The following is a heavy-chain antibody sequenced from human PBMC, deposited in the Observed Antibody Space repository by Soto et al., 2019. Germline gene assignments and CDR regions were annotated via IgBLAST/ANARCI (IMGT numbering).Heavy chain of an antibody. CDR3: ARASPGYYDFWSGYYEAAWFDP. V-gene: IGHV4-30-4*01. D-gene: IGHD3-3*01. Sequence: PSETLSLTCTVSGGSISSGDYYWRWIRQPPGKGLEWIGYIYYSGSTYYNPSLKSRVTISVDTSKNQFSLKLSSVTAADTAVYYCARASPGYYDFWSGYYEAAWFDPWGQGTLVTVSS. J-gene: IGHJ5*02. CDR1: GGSISSGDYY. CDR2: IYYSGST.